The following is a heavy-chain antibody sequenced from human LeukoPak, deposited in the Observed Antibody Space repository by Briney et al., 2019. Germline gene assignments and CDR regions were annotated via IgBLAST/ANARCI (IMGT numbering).Heavy chain of an antibody. D-gene: IGHD1-1*01. CDR2: INAGNSNT. CDR1: GYTFTSYA. J-gene: IGHJ3*02. CDR3: AREISARYNWNDGDAFDI. Sequence: ASVKVSCKASGYTFTSYAMHWVRQAPGQRPEWMGWINAGNSNTKYSQKFQGRVTITRDTSASTAYMELSSLRSEDTAVYYCAREISARYNWNDGDAFDIWGQGTMVTVSS. V-gene: IGHV1-3*01.